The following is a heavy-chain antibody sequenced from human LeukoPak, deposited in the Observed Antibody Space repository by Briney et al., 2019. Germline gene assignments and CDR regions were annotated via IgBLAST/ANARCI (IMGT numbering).Heavy chain of an antibody. D-gene: IGHD4/OR15-4a*01. CDR3: AKDLSMVFDAFNI. J-gene: IGHJ3*02. Sequence: GGSLRLSCAASGFTFDEYAMHWVRQAPGKGLEWVSVISGDGATTYYAPSVKGRVTVSRDNNKNSLFLRMNNLRTEDSALYYCAKDLSMVFDAFNIWGQGTLVTVSS. CDR2: ISGDGATT. V-gene: IGHV3-43*02. CDR1: GFTFDEYA.